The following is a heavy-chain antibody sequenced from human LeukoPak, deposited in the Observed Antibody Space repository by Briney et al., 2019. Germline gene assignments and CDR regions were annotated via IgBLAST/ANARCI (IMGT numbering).Heavy chain of an antibody. V-gene: IGHV3-48*02. CDR3: ARDPGNYYDSSGYYPIYFDY. J-gene: IGHJ4*02. CDR1: GFIFSPYA. D-gene: IGHD3-22*01. CDR2: IISTYDI. Sequence: GGSLRLSCAASGFIFSPYAMNWVRQAPGRGLEWVSYIISTYDIYYSDSVRGRFTISRDNAKNSLYLQMNSLRDEDTAVYYCARDPGNYYDSSGYYPIYFDYWGQGTLVTVSS.